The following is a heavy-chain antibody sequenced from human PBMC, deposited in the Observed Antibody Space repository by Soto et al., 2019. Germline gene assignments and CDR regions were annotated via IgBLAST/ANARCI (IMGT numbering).Heavy chain of an antibody. Sequence: QVQLVESGGGVVQPGRSLRLSCAASGFTFSSYAMHWVRQAPGKGLEWVAVISYDGSNKYYADSVKGRFTFSRDNSKNTLYLQMNSLSAEDTALYYCARESTVVGGVLDYWGQGTLVTVSS. CDR1: GFTFSSYA. J-gene: IGHJ4*02. D-gene: IGHD2-15*01. CDR2: ISYDGSNK. V-gene: IGHV3-30-3*01. CDR3: ARESTVVGGVLDY.